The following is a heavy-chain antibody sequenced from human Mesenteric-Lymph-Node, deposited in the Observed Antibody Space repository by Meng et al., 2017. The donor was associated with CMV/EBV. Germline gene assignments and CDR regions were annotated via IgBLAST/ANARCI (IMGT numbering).Heavy chain of an antibody. CDR1: QFSFRSYA. V-gene: IGHV1-3*04. D-gene: IGHD5-12*01. Sequence: SQFSFRSYAVHWVRQATGQRLEWMGWINTGSGNTKYSQKFQDRVTITRDTSASTVYMELSNLRSDDTAVYYCARDLGGYSGHRFDSWGQGTLVTVSS. CDR3: ARDLGGYSGHRFDS. CDR2: INTGSGNT. J-gene: IGHJ4*02.